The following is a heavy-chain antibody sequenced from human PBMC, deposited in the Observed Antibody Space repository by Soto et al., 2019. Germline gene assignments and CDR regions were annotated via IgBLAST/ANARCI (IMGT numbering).Heavy chain of an antibody. Sequence: ASVKVSCKASGYTFTSYYMHWVRQAPGQGLEWMGIINPSGGSTSYAQKFQGRVTMTRDTSTSTVYMELSSLRSEDTAVYYCAREGSRSSGGAGHYYYYYGMDVWGKGTTVTVSS. CDR1: GYTFTSYY. CDR3: AREGSRSSGGAGHYYYYYGMDV. D-gene: IGHD6-13*01. J-gene: IGHJ6*04. V-gene: IGHV1-46*01. CDR2: INPSGGST.